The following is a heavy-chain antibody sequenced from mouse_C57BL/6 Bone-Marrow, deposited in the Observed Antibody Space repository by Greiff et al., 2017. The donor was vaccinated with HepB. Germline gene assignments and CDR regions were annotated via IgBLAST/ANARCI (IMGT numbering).Heavy chain of an antibody. CDR2: IDPETGGT. CDR3: TRGGEYSVSSPFDY. D-gene: IGHD1-1*01. J-gene: IGHJ2*01. CDR1: GYTFTDYE. V-gene: IGHV1-15*01. Sequence: QVQLKESGAELVRPGASVTLSCKASGYTFTDYEMHWVKQTPVHGLEWIGAIDPETGGTDYNQKFKGKAILTADKSSSTAYMELRSLTSEDSAVYYCTRGGEYSVSSPFDYWGQGTTLTVSS.